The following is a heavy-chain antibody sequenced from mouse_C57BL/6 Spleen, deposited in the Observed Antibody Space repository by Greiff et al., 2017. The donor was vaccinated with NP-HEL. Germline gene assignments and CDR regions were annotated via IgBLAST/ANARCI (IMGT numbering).Heavy chain of an antibody. J-gene: IGHJ1*03. V-gene: IGHV1-80*01. Sequence: QVQLKQSGAELVKPGASVKISCKASGYAFSSYWMNWVKQRPGKGLEWIGQIYPGDGDTNYNGKFKGKATLTADKSSSTAYMQLSSLTSEDSAGYFCARSDYGSRYVHVDVWGTGTTVTVSS. CDR3: ARSDYGSRYVHVDV. CDR2: IYPGDGDT. D-gene: IGHD1-1*01. CDR1: GYAFSSYW.